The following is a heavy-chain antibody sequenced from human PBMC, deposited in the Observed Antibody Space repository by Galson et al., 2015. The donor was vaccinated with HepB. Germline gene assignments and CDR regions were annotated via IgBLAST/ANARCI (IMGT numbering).Heavy chain of an antibody. V-gene: IGHV3-9*01. Sequence: SLRLSCAASGFTFDDYAMHWVRQAPGKGLEWVSGISWNSGSIGYADSVKGRFTISRDNAKNSLYLQMNSLRAEDTALYYCAKDIYSGDSCGWYGVDYWGQGTLVTVSS. CDR1: GFTFDDYA. J-gene: IGHJ4*02. D-gene: IGHD6-19*01. CDR2: ISWNSGSI. CDR3: AKDIYSGDSCGWYGVDY.